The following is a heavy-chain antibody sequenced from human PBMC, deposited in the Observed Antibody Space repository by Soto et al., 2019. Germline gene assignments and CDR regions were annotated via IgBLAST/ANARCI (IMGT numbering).Heavy chain of an antibody. CDR3: ARGLAAGDY. CDR2: INPSGGST. CDR1: GYTFTNYY. J-gene: IGHJ4*02. Sequence: QVQLVQSGAEVKNPGASVKVSCKASGYTFTNYYIHWVRQAPGQGLEWMAIINPSGGSTNYAQKYQGRVTLAGDTFTSTVYMELSSLRSEDTAIYYCARGLAAGDYWGQGTLVTVSS. V-gene: IGHV1-46*01. D-gene: IGHD6-13*01.